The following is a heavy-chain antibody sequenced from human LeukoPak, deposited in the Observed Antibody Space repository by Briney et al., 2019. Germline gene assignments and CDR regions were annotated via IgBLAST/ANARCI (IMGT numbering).Heavy chain of an antibody. CDR2: MNPNSGNT. CDR3: ARGPPITMIVVVTPFDY. J-gene: IGHJ4*02. V-gene: IGHV1-8*01. CDR1: GYTFTSYD. Sequence: ASVKVSCKASGYTFTSYDINWVRQATGQGLEWMGWMNPNSGNTGYAQKFQGRVTMTRYTSISTAYMELSSLRSEDTAVYYCARGPPITMIVVVTPFDYWGQGTLVTVSS. D-gene: IGHD3-22*01.